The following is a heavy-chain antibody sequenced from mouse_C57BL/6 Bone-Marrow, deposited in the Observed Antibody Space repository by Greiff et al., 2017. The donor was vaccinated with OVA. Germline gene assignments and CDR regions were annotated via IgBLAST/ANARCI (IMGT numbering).Heavy chain of an antibody. Sequence: EVQLMESGGGLVKPGGSLKLSCAASGFTFSDYGMHWVRQAPEKGLEWVAYISSGSSTIYYADTVKGRFTISRDNAKNTLFLQMTSLRSEDTAMYYCARRNDGAPYAMDYWGQGTSVTVSS. CDR1: GFTFSDYG. CDR2: ISSGSSTI. CDR3: ARRNDGAPYAMDY. J-gene: IGHJ4*01. V-gene: IGHV5-17*01. D-gene: IGHD2-14*01.